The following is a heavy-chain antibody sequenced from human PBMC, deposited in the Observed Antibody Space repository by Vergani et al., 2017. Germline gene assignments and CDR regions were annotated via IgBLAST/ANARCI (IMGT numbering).Heavy chain of an antibody. D-gene: IGHD4-17*01. V-gene: IGHV4-39*01. Sequence: QLQLQESGPGLVKPSETLSLTCTVSGGSISSSSYYWGWIRQPPGKGLEWIGSIYYSGSTYYNPSLKSRVTISVDTSKNQFSLKLSSMTAADTAVYYCARGSTDYGDYMDAFDIGGQGTMVTVSS. CDR1: GGSISSSSYY. J-gene: IGHJ3*02. CDR2: IYYSGST. CDR3: ARGSTDYGDYMDAFDI.